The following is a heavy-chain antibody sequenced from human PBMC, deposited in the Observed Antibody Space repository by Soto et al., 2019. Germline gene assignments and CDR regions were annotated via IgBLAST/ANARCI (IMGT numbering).Heavy chain of an antibody. Sequence: QLQLQESGPGLVKPSETLSLTCTVSGGSISSSSYYWGWIRQPPGKGLEWIGSIYYSGSTYYNPSLKRRVTISVDTSKNQFSLKLSSVTAADTAVYYCARLSGYCSSTSCLHFDYWGQGTLVTVSS. CDR1: GGSISSSSYY. V-gene: IGHV4-39*01. CDR3: ARLSGYCSSTSCLHFDY. J-gene: IGHJ4*02. CDR2: IYYSGST. D-gene: IGHD2-2*03.